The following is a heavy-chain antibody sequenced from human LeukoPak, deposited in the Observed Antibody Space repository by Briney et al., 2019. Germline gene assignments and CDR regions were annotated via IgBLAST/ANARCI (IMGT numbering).Heavy chain of an antibody. CDR1: GFTVSSID. J-gene: IGHJ5*02. CDR2: IFSGGST. V-gene: IGHV3-66*01. D-gene: IGHD2-2*01. CDR3: ARRPSMPVFDP. Sequence: GGSQSLRCAASGFTVSSIDMSWVRQAPGRGLEWVSVIFSGGSTYYADSVKGRFTISRDNSRNTLYLQMSSLRPEDTAVYYCARRPSMPVFDPWGQASLLSVSS.